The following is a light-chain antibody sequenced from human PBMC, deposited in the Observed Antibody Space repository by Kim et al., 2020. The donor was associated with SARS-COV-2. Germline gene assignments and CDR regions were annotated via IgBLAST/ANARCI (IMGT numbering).Light chain of an antibody. CDR1: QSVDGW. V-gene: IGKV1-5*03. CDR2: QAS. Sequence: DIQMTQSPSTLSAFVGNRVTITCRASQSVDGWVAWYKQQPGKAPKLLIYQASKLASGVTARFSGSGSGTSFTLTISDLQSEDSAVYYCKQYETYWTFGPGTKVDIK. J-gene: IGKJ1*01. CDR3: KQYETYWT.